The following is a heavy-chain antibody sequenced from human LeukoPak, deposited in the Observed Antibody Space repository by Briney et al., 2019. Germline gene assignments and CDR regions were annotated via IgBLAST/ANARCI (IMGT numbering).Heavy chain of an antibody. CDR2: INRSGSTT. J-gene: IGHJ4*02. Sequence: PGGSLRLSCAASGFTFSNYEMNWVRQAPGKGLEWLSYINRSGSTTYYAHSVKGRFTISRDNAKNSLYLQINSLRAEDTAVYYCARSDWWHDDWGQGTLVTVSS. D-gene: IGHD2-15*01. V-gene: IGHV3-48*03. CDR1: GFTFSNYE. CDR3: ARSDWWHDD.